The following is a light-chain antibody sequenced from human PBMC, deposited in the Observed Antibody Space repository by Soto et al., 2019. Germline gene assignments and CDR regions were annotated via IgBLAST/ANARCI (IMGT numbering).Light chain of an antibody. V-gene: IGLV2-11*01. CDR2: DVS. CDR1: SSDVGGYNY. Sequence: QSVLTQPHSVSGSPGQSVAISCTGTSSDVGGYNYVSWYQQHPGKAPKLMIYDVSKRPSGVPDRFSGSKSGNTAALTISGLQAEDEADYYCCSYAGSYSYDLGTGTKLTVL. CDR3: CSYAGSYSYD. J-gene: IGLJ1*01.